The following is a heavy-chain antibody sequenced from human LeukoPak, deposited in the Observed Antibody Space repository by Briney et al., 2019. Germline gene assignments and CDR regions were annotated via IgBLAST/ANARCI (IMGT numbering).Heavy chain of an antibody. CDR3: ASESPITMIVVAGLDFDY. V-gene: IGHV3-30*19. Sequence: GGSLRFSCAASGFTFSSYGMQWVRQAPGRGREWGAVISYDGSDKYYADSVKGRFTISRDNSKTTLYLQMNSLRAEDTAVYYCASESPITMIVVAGLDFDYWGQGTLVTVSS. J-gene: IGHJ4*02. CDR2: ISYDGSDK. CDR1: GFTFSSYG. D-gene: IGHD3-22*01.